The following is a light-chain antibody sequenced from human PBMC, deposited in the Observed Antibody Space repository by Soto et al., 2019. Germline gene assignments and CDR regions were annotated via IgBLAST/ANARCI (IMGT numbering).Light chain of an antibody. CDR3: QQYNSYTT. CDR2: DAS. V-gene: IGKV1-5*01. CDR1: QSISTW. J-gene: IGKJ2*01. Sequence: DIQMTQSPSTLSASVGDRVTITCRASQSISTWLAWYQQKPGKAPKLLIYDASSLQSGVPSRFSGHGSGTDFTLTISSLQPYDFATYYCQQYNSYTTFGQGTKLEIK.